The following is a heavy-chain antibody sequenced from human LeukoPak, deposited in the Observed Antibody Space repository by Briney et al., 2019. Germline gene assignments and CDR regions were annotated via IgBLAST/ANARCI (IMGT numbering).Heavy chain of an antibody. Sequence: GSLRLSCAASGFTFSSYAMSWIRQPPGKGLEWIGEINHSGSTNYNPSLKSRVTISVDTSKNQFSLKLSSVTAADTAVYYCARGTLNWYFDLWGRGTLVTVSS. CDR1: GFTFSSYA. V-gene: IGHV4-34*01. CDR2: INHSGST. CDR3: ARGTLNWYFDL. J-gene: IGHJ2*01.